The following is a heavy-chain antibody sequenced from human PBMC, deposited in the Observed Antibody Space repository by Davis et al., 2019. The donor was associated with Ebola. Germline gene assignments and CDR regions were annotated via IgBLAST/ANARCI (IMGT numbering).Heavy chain of an antibody. CDR1: GGSFSGYY. CDR3: ARALGYCRFDP. J-gene: IGHJ5*02. Sequence: MPSETLSLTCAVYGGSFSGYYWNWIRQPPGKGLEWIGEINRSGSTNYNPSLKSRVTISVDTSKNQFSLKLSSVTAADTAVYYCARALGYCRFDPWGQGTLVTVSS. V-gene: IGHV4-34*01. D-gene: IGHD2-15*01. CDR2: INRSGST.